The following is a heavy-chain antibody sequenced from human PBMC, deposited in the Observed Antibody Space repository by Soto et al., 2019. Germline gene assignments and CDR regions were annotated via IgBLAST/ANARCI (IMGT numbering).Heavy chain of an antibody. J-gene: IGHJ6*02. CDR1: GGTFSSYA. CDR3: ARAASGVLAWFPKAYYYYYGMDV. Sequence: ASVKVSCKASGGTFSSYAISWVRQAPGQGLEWMGGIIPIFGTANYAQKFQGRVTMTADESTSTAYMELSSLRSEDTAVYYCARAASGVLAWFPKAYYYYYGMDVWGQGTTVTVSS. CDR2: IIPIFGTA. V-gene: IGHV1-69*13. D-gene: IGHD3-3*01.